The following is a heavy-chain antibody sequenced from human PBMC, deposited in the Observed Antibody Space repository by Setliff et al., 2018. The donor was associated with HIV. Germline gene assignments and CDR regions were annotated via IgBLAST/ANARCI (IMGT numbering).Heavy chain of an antibody. CDR2: VIPIFGTA. CDR3: ARVPTSSWYVTTQRTKEYFHH. V-gene: IGHV1-69*13. CDR1: GGTFSSYG. D-gene: IGHD6-13*01. Sequence: ASVKVSCKASGGTFSSYGISWVRQAPGQGLEWMGGVIPIFGTANYAQKFQGRVTITADESTSTVYMDLSSLGSEDTAIYYCARVPTSSWYVTTQRTKEYFHHWGQGTLVTVSS. J-gene: IGHJ1*01.